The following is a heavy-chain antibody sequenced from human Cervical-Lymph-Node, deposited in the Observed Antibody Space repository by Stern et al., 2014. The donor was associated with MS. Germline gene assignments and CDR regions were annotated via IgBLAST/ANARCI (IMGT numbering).Heavy chain of an antibody. CDR3: AKYVAGEEDACDP. J-gene: IGHJ3*01. Sequence: QVQLVESGGAVVQPGRSLRLSCAASGFIFSNYGMQWVRQAPGKGLEWVGLIAYDGSKIYYEDSVKGRFTISRDNSGNTRFLQMSSVRPDDTAVYFCAKYVAGEEDACDPWGRGTMVAVAP. CDR1: GFIFSNYG. D-gene: IGHD6-19*01. V-gene: IGHV3-30*18. CDR2: IAYDGSKI.